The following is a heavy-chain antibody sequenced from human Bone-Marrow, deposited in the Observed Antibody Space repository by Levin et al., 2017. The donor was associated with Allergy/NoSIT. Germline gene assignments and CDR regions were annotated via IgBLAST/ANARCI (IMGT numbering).Heavy chain of an antibody. CDR3: AHTGRADTGMVMFDY. D-gene: IGHD5-18*01. Sequence: SGPTLVKPTQTLTLTCNVSGVSLSLSGVGVGWIRQPPGKALEWLALIYWNDDEYFSPFLKNTVTVTKDTSKNQVFLTMTNMDSVDTATYYCAHTGRADTGMVMFDYWGRGTLVTVSS. V-gene: IGHV2-5*01. CDR2: IYWNDDE. CDR1: GVSLSLSGVG. J-gene: IGHJ4*02.